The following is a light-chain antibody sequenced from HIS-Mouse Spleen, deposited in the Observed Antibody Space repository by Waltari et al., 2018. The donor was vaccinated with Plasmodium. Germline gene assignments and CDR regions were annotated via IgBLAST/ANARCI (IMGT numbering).Light chain of an antibody. V-gene: IGLV1-44*01. Sequence: QSVLTQPPSASGTPGQRVTISCSGSSSNIGSNTVNWYQQLPGTAPKLLIYSNTRRASGAPGRFSGSKSGTSASLAISGLQSEDEADYYCAAWDDSLNGWVFGGGTKLTVL. CDR2: SNT. CDR3: AAWDDSLNGWV. CDR1: SSNIGSNT. J-gene: IGLJ3*02.